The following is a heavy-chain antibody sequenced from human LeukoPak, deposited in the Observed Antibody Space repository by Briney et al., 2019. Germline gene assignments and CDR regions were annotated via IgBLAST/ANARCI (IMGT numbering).Heavy chain of an antibody. J-gene: IGHJ4*02. CDR2: IYHSGST. CDR3: ARKGYTYGSFNY. Sequence: SGTLSLTCAVSGGSISSSSWWSWVRQPPGKGLEWIGEIYHSGSTNYNPSLKSRVTISVDKSKSQFSLNLSSVTAADTAVYYCARKGYTYGSFNYWGQGTLVTVSS. CDR1: GGSISSSSW. D-gene: IGHD3-10*01. V-gene: IGHV4-4*02.